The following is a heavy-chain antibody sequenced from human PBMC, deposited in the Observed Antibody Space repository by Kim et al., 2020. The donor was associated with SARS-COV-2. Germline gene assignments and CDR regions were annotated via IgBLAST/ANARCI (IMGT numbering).Heavy chain of an antibody. D-gene: IGHD3-16*01. CDR1: GGSISSYY. V-gene: IGHV4-59*01. J-gene: IGHJ6*02. Sequence: SETLSLTCTVSGGSISSYYWSWIRQPPGKGLEWIGYIYYSGSTNYNPSLKSRVTISVDTSKNQFSLKLSSVTAADTAVYYCARTPPQYYDYVWGSPPVYYGMDVWGQGTTVTVSS. CDR3: ARTPPQYYDYVWGSPPVYYGMDV. CDR2: IYYSGST.